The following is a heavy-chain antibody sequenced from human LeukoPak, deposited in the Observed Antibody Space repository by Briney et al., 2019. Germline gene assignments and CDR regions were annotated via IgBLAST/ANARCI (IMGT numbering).Heavy chain of an antibody. CDR1: GGSISPYY. CDR2: IYYSGDT. D-gene: IGHD3-10*02. V-gene: IGHV4-59*01. CDR3: ARSTGSTMFIDY. J-gene: IGHJ4*02. Sequence: WETLSLTCTVSGGSISPYYWSWVRQPPGKGLEWLGYIYYSGDTEYKPALKSRVAMSVDTSKNQFSLRLSSVTAADTAVYYCARSTGSTMFIDYWGQGTLVTVSS.